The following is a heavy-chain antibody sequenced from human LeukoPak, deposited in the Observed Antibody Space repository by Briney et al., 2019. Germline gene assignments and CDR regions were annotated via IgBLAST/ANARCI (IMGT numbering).Heavy chain of an antibody. Sequence: GGSLRLSCAASGFTFSSYWMHWVRQAPGKELVWVSRINSDGSSTSYADSVKGRFTISRDNAKNTLYLQMNSLRAEDTAVYYCARDLPDPSWYRFDYWGQGTLVTVSS. CDR1: GFTFSSYW. CDR2: INSDGSST. J-gene: IGHJ4*02. CDR3: ARDLPDPSWYRFDY. V-gene: IGHV3-74*01. D-gene: IGHD6-13*01.